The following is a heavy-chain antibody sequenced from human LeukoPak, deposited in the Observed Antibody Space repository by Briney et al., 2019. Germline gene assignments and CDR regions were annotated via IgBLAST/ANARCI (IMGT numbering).Heavy chain of an antibody. CDR2: IYPDDSDT. Sequence: GAPLQISSNGSRSRFTSYWIGWVRPMPGKGLEWMGTIYPDDSDTRYGPSFQGQVAISADKSINTAYLQWSTLKASDTALYYCARLGGRGSFIDFWGQGTLVTVSS. V-gene: IGHV5-51*01. D-gene: IGHD1-26*01. J-gene: IGHJ4*02. CDR1: RSRFTSYW. CDR3: ARLGGRGSFIDF.